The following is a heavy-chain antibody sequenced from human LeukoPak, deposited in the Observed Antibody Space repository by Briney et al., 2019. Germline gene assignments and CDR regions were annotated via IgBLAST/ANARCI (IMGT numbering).Heavy chain of an antibody. CDR2: IYYSGST. CDR1: GGSISSYY. D-gene: IGHD3-22*01. V-gene: IGHV4-59*01. J-gene: IGHJ4*02. Sequence: SETLSLTCTVSGGSISSYYWSWIRQPPGKGLELIGYIYYSGSTNYSPSLKSRVTISVDTSKNQFSLKLSSVTAADTAVYYCARAPYYYDSSGEGVWGQGTLVTVSS. CDR3: ARAPYYYDSSGEGV.